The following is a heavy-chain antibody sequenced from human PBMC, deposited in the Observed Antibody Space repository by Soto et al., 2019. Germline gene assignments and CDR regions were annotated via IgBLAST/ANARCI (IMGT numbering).Heavy chain of an antibody. CDR3: TKDSGYDSTD. CDR1: SSYY. Sequence: SSYYWGWIRQPPGKGLEWVSAISGSGDSTYYADSVEGRFTISRDNSKSTLYLQMHSLRVEDTALYYCTKDSGYDSTDWGLGTLVTVSS. J-gene: IGHJ4*02. D-gene: IGHD3-9*01. CDR2: ISGSGDST. V-gene: IGHV3-23*01.